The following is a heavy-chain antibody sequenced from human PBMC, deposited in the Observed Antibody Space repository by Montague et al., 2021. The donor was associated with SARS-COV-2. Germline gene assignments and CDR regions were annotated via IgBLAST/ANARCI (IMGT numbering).Heavy chain of an antibody. CDR1: GFTFSIFT. D-gene: IGHD4-17*01. V-gene: IGHV3-23*01. CDR3: TGADNYGS. CDR2: ISGSGGST. J-gene: IGHJ5*02. Sequence: SLRLSCAASGFTFSIFTMSWVRLAPGKGLECVSTISGSGGSTWYADSVKGRFTISRDNSKSTLFLQMNSLRAEDTALYYCTGADNYGSWGRGTLVTVSS.